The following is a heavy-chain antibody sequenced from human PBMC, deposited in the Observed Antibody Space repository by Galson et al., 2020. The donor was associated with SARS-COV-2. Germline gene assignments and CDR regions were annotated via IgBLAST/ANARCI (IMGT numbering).Heavy chain of an antibody. V-gene: IGHV4-61*02. Sequence: SETLSLTCTVPGDSISSSSYYWSWIRQPAGKGLEWIGRLYISERTNYNPSLKSRVTISADTSKNQFSLRLTSVTAADTALYYCARESRWELYFDYWGQGSLVTVSS. D-gene: IGHD1-26*01. CDR1: GDSISSSSYY. CDR2: LYISERT. CDR3: ARESRWELYFDY. J-gene: IGHJ4*02.